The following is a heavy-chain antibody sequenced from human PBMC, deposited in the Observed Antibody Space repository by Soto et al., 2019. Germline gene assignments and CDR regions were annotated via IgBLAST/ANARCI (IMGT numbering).Heavy chain of an antibody. CDR1: GFTFDDYA. CDR2: ISWNSGSI. V-gene: IGHV3-9*01. Sequence: EVQLVESGGGLVQPGRSLRLSCAASGFTFDDYAMHWVRQAPGKGLEWVSGISWNSGSIGYADSVKGRFTISRDNAKNSLYLQMNSLRAEDTALYYCAKDVGGGYCSGGSCRGVGAFDIWGQGTMVTVSS. CDR3: AKDVGGGYCSGGSCRGVGAFDI. D-gene: IGHD2-15*01. J-gene: IGHJ3*02.